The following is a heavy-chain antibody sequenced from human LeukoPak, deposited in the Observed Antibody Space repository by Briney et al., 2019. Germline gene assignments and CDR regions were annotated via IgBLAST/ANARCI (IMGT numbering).Heavy chain of an antibody. CDR3: ARDRGYTQDY. V-gene: IGHV3-74*01. D-gene: IGHD5-12*01. CDR1: GFTFSTYW. CDR2: IRTDGSTT. Sequence: GGSLRLSCAASGFTFSTYWMHRVRQAPGKGLVWVSHIRTDGSTTTYADSVKGRFTISRDNAKNTLYLQMNSLSAEDTAVYYCARDRGYTQDYWGQGTLVTVSS. J-gene: IGHJ4*02.